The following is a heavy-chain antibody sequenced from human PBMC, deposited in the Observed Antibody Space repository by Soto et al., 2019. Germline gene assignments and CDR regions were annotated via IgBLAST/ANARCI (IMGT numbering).Heavy chain of an antibody. J-gene: IGHJ5*02. CDR2: IYHSGST. D-gene: IGHD6-19*01. CDR1: GGSISSGGYS. CDR3: ARGVGSALTGWFDP. V-gene: IGHV4-30-2*01. Sequence: SETLSLTCAVSGGSISSGGYSWSWIRQPPGKGLEWIGYIYHSGSTNYNPSLKSRVTISVDTSKNQFSLKLSSVTAADTAVYYCARGVGSALTGWFDPWGQGTLGTVSS.